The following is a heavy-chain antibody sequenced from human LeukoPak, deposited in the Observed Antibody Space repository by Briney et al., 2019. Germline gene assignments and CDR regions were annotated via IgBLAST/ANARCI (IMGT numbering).Heavy chain of an antibody. J-gene: IGHJ6*03. V-gene: IGHV1-8*01. CDR3: ARWRHGDYNYYYYYMED. Sequence: ASVKVSCKASGYTFTSYDINWVRQATGQGLEWMGWMNPNSGNTGYAQKFQGRVTMTRNTSISTAYMELSSLRSEDTAVYYCARWRHGDYNYYYYYMEDWGKGTTVTISS. CDR1: GYTFTSYD. D-gene: IGHD4-17*01. CDR2: MNPNSGNT.